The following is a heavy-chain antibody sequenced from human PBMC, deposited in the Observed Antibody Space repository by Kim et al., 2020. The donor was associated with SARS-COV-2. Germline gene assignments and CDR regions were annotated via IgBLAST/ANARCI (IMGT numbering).Heavy chain of an antibody. CDR2: ISSNGGST. D-gene: IGHD3-3*01. CDR1: GFTFSSYA. Sequence: GGSLRLSCSASGFTFSSYAMHWVRQAPGKGLEYVSAISSNGGSTYYADSVKGRFTISRDNSKNTLYLQMSSLRAEDTAVYYCVKTLDFWSGYLTDAFDIWGQGTMVTVSS. CDR3: VKTLDFWSGYLTDAFDI. V-gene: IGHV3-64D*06. J-gene: IGHJ3*02.